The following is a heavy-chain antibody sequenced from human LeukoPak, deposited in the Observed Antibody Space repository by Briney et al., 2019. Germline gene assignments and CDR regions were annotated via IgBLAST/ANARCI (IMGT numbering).Heavy chain of an antibody. J-gene: IGHJ1*01. CDR1: GFTFDDYA. CDR3: ASSLSGWYQH. D-gene: IGHD6-19*01. Sequence: GGSLRLSCAASGFTFDDYAMHWVRQAPGKGLEWVSGISWNSGSIGYADSVKGRFTISRDNAKNSLYLQMNSLRAEDTALYYCASSLSGWYQHWGQGTLVTVSS. CDR2: ISWNSGSI. V-gene: IGHV3-9*01.